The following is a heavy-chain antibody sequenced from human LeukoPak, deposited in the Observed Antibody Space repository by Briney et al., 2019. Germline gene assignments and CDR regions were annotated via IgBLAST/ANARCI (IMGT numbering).Heavy chain of an antibody. Sequence: SETLSLTCTVSGGSISSYYWTWIRQPPGKGLEWIGYIYYSGSTNYNPSLKSRVTISVDTSKNQFSLKLSSVTAADTAVYYCAKPGVAANYYYYYYMDVWGKGTTVTVSS. CDR3: AKPGVAANYYYYYYMDV. J-gene: IGHJ6*03. CDR2: IYYSGST. D-gene: IGHD2-15*01. CDR1: GGSISSYY. V-gene: IGHV4-59*01.